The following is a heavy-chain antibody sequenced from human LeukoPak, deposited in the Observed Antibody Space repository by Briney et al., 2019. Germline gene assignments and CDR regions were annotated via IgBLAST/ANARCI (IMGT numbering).Heavy chain of an antibody. CDR1: GGSFSGYY. V-gene: IGHV4-34*01. CDR3: AGGRGYCSGGSCSRDY. J-gene: IGHJ4*02. Sequence: SETLSLTCAVYGGSFSGYYWSWIRQPPGKGLEWIGEINHSGSTNYNPSLKSRVTISVDTSKNQFSLKLSSVTAADTAVYYCAGGRGYCSGGSCSRDYWGQGTLVTVSS. D-gene: IGHD2-15*01. CDR2: INHSGST.